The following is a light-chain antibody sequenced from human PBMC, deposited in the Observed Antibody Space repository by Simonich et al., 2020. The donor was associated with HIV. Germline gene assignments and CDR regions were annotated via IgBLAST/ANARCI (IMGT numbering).Light chain of an antibody. J-gene: IGLJ3*02. CDR3: SSYTSSTTWV. V-gene: IGLV2-14*01. Sequence: QSALTQPASVSVSPGQSITISCAGTSSDVGGYNYFSWYQTHPGKAPKLMIYDVTTRPSGVSHRFAGSKSGNTASLTISGLQAEDEADYYCSSYTSSTTWVFGGGTKLTVL. CDR2: DVT. CDR1: SSDVGGYNY.